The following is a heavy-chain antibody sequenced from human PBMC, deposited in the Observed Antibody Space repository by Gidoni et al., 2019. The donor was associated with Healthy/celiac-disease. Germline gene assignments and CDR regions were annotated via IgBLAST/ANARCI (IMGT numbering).Heavy chain of an antibody. J-gene: IGHJ6*02. CDR1: GRTFSSYA. Sequence: QVQLVQSGAEVTKPGSSVKVSCKASGRTFSSYALSWVRQAPGQGLEWMGGIIPIFGTANYAQKFQGRVTITADESTSTAYMELSSLRSEDTAVYYCARCTVAAAGTFNYYYGMDVWGQGTTVTVSS. V-gene: IGHV1-69*01. D-gene: IGHD6-13*01. CDR2: IIPIFGTA. CDR3: ARCTVAAAGTFNYYYGMDV.